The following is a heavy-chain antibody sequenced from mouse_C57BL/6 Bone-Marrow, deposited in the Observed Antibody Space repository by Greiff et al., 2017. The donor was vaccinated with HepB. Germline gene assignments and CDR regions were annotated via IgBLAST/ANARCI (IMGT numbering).Heavy chain of an antibody. Sequence: EVKLVESGGGLVQPGASLRLSCAASGFTFNDYHMSWVRQPPGKAPVWLALIRNKANGYASEYPASVKGRFTISRDKSQNILYLQMNTLRAEDSATYYCVKAVSSGSSYTWFAYWGQGTLVTVSA. J-gene: IGHJ3*01. V-gene: IGHV7-4*01. D-gene: IGHD1-1*01. CDR2: IRNKANGYAS. CDR3: VKAVSSGSSYTWFAY. CDR1: GFTFNDYH.